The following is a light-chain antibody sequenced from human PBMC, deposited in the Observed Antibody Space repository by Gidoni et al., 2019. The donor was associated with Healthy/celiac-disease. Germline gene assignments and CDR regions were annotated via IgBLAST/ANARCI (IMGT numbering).Light chain of an antibody. V-gene: IGKV3-15*01. CDR2: GAS. J-gene: IGKJ5*01. CDR1: QSVSSN. CDR3: QQYDNWPIT. Sequence: EIEMTQSPATLSVSPGERATLSCRASQSVSSNLAWYQQKPGQAPRLLIYGASTSATGIPARFSGSGSGTEFTLTISSLQSEAFAVYYCQQYDNWPITFGQGTRLEIK.